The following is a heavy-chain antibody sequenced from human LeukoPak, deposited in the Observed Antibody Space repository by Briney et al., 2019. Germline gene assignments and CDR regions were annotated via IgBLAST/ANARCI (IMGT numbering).Heavy chain of an antibody. CDR3: YVWGSYRYVYFDY. D-gene: IGHD3-16*02. CDR1: GYTFTSYY. Sequence: ASVKVSCKASGYTFTSYYMHWVRQAPGQGLEWMGIINPSGGSTSYAQKFQGRVTMTRDTSTSTVYMELSSLRSEDTAMYYCYVWGSYRYVYFDYWGQGTLVTVSS. V-gene: IGHV1-46*01. J-gene: IGHJ4*02. CDR2: INPSGGST.